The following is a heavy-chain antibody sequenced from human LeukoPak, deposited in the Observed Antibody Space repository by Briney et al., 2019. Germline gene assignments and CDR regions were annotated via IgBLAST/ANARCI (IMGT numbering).Heavy chain of an antibody. V-gene: IGHV3-30*02. CDR2: IRYDGSNK. J-gene: IGHJ4*02. D-gene: IGHD3-3*01. CDR1: GFTFSSYG. Sequence: GGSLRLSCAASGFTFSSYGMHWVRQAPGKGLEWVAFIRYDGSNKYYADSVKGRFTISRDNSKNTLYLQMNSLRAEDTAVYYCAKRGDDFWSGDYTYFFDYWGQGTLVTVSS. CDR3: AKRGDDFWSGDYTYFFDY.